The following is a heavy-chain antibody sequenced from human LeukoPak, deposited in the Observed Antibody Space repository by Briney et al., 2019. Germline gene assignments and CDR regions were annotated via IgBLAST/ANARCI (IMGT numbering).Heavy chain of an antibody. D-gene: IGHD2-8*02. Sequence: QSGGSLRLSCTASGFTFGDYAMSWVRQAPGKGLEWVGFIRSKASGGTTEYVASVKGRFSISRDDSKTIAYLQMNSLKSEDTAVYYCTKYCSGVACYTDYWGQGTLVTVSS. J-gene: IGHJ4*02. V-gene: IGHV3-49*04. CDR1: GFTFGDYA. CDR2: IRSKASGGTT. CDR3: TKYCSGVACYTDY.